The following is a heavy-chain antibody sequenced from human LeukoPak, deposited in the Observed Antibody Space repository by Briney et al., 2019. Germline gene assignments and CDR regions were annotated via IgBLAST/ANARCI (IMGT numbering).Heavy chain of an antibody. CDR1: GGSISSGGYY. V-gene: IGHV4-31*03. J-gene: IGHJ6*02. CDR3: ARDSFYGMDV. CDR2: IYYSGST. Sequence: SETLSLTCTVSGGSISSGGYYWSWIRQHPGKGLEWIGYIYYSGSTYYNPSLKSRVTISVDTSKNQFSLKLCSVTAADTAVYYCARDSFYGMDVWGQGTTVTVSS.